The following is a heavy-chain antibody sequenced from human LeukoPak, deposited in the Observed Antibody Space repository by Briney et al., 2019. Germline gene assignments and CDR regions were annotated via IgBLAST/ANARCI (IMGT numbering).Heavy chain of an antibody. CDR2: ISGSGGST. CDR3: AKVNYYYDSSGYCY. Sequence: GGSLRLSCAASGFTFSSYAMSWVRQAPGKGLEWVSAISGSGGSTYYAGSVKGRFTISRDNSKNTLYLQMNSLRAEDTAVYYCAKVNYYYDSSGYCYWGQGTLVTVSS. J-gene: IGHJ4*02. V-gene: IGHV3-23*01. D-gene: IGHD3-22*01. CDR1: GFTFSSYA.